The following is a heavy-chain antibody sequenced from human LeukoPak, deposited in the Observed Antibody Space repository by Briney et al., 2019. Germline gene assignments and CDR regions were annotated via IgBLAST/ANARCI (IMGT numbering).Heavy chain of an antibody. J-gene: IGHJ5*02. CDR3: AKDMGGSGRNWASNWFDP. D-gene: IGHD1-26*01. CDR1: GFTFDDYG. V-gene: IGHV3-43*02. Sequence: GGSLRLSCAASGFTFDDYGMHWVRQAPGKGREWVSLISGDGGSTYQADSVKGRFTISRDNSKNSLYLQMNSLRTEDTALYSFAKDMGGSGRNWASNWFDPWGQGTLVIVSS. CDR2: ISGDGGST.